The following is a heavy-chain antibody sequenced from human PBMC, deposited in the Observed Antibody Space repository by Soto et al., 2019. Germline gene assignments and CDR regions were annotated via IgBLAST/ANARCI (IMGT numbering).Heavy chain of an antibody. CDR3: AKGSYRPHDY. CDR1: GFTFSTYA. CDR2: ISGSGDTT. V-gene: IGHV3-23*01. Sequence: GGSLRLSCAASGFTFSTYAMSWVRQAPGKGLEWVSAISGSGDTTYYANSVKGRFTISRDNSKNTLYLQMNSLRAEDTAVYYCAKGSYRPHDYWGQGTRVTVSS. J-gene: IGHJ4*02. D-gene: IGHD1-26*01.